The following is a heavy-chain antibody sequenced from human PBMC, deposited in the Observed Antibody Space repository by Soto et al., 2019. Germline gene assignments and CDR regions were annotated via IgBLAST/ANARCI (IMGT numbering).Heavy chain of an antibody. V-gene: IGHV3-15*01. CDR3: TTDRGHNWNYVFDY. CDR1: GFTFSNAW. D-gene: IGHD1-7*01. CDR2: IKSKTDGGTT. J-gene: IGHJ4*02. Sequence: GGSLRLSCAASGFTFSNAWMSWVRQAPGKGLEWVGRIKSKTDGGTTDYAAPVKGRFTISRDDSKNTLYLQMNSLKTEDTAVYYCTTDRGHNWNYVFDYWGQGTLVTVSS.